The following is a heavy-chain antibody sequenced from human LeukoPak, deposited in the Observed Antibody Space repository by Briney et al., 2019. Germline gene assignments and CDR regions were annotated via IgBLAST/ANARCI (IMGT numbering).Heavy chain of an antibody. CDR2: INPNSGGT. CDR1: GCTFTGYY. V-gene: IGHV1-2*06. D-gene: IGHD3-22*01. J-gene: IGHJ5*02. Sequence: GASVKVSCKASGCTFTGYYMHWVRQAPGQGLEWMGRINPNSGGTNYAQKFQGRVTMTRDTSISTAYMELSRLRSDDAAVYYCARAGKYYYDSSGYYPWGQGTLVTVSS. CDR3: ARAGKYYYDSSGYYP.